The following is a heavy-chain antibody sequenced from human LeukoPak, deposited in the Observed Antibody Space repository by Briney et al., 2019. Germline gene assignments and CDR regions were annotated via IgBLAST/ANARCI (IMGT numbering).Heavy chain of an antibody. V-gene: IGHV1-8*03. D-gene: IGHD6-6*01. Sequence: ASVKVSCKASGYTFTSYDINWVRQATGQGLEWMGWMNPNSGNTGYAQKFQGRVTITRNTSISTAYMELSSLRSEDTAVYYCARAGIAARPIDYWGQGTLVTVSS. J-gene: IGHJ4*02. CDR1: GYTFTSYD. CDR3: ARAGIAARPIDY. CDR2: MNPNSGNT.